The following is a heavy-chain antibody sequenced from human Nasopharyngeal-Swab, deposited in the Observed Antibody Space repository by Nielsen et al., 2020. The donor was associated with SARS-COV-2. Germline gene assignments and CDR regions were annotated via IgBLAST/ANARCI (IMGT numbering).Heavy chain of an antibody. CDR1: GDSISSGKDY. J-gene: IGHJ4*02. Sequence: SETLSLTCTVSGDSISSGKDYWNWIRQTPGRSLEWIGYIDCSGSTDHNPSLKSRVTISVDTSKNQFSLKVNSVTAADTAVYYCARLGRYYDTLSGYARHFDYWGQGILVTVSS. CDR2: IDCSGST. D-gene: IGHD3-9*01. CDR3: ARLGRYYDTLSGYARHFDY. V-gene: IGHV4-30-4*01.